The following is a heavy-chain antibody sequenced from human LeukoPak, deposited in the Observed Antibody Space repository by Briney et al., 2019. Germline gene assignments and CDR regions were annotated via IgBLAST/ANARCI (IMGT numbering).Heavy chain of an antibody. CDR1: GYTFTVNY. CDR2: MNPNSGVT. V-gene: IGHV1-2*02. J-gene: IGHJ4*02. CDR3: TRGAGTSWFDY. Sequence: EASVKVSCKPSGYTFTVNYLHWVRQAPGQGLERVGWMNPNSGVTGYAQNFQGRVTMTRDTSISTAYMELSSLTSDDTAVYYCTRGAGTSWFDYWGQGSLVTVSS. D-gene: IGHD2-2*01.